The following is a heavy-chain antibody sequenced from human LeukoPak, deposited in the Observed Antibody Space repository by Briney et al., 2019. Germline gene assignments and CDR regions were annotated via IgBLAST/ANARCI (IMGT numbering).Heavy chain of an antibody. Sequence: SETLSLTCTVSGGSISSRGYYWSWIRQPPGKGLEWIGYICYSGSTNYNPSLKSRVTISVDTSKNQFSLKLSSVTAADTAMYYCARWQYTISSGWFDPWGQGTLVTVSS. CDR1: GGSISSRGYY. CDR2: ICYSGST. CDR3: ARWQYTISSGWFDP. V-gene: IGHV4-61*08. J-gene: IGHJ5*02. D-gene: IGHD6-6*01.